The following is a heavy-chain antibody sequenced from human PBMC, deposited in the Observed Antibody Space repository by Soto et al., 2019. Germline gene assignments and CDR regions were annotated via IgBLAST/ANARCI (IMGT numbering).Heavy chain of an antibody. V-gene: IGHV4-59*07. D-gene: IGHD1-20*01. CDR1: GGSISSYY. J-gene: IGHJ4*02. Sequence: SDTLSLTCTVSGGSISSYYWSWIRQPPGKGLEWIGYIYYSGSTNYNPSLKSRVTISVDTSKNQSSLKLSSVTAADTAVYYCARAYNWNDGSFDYWGQGTLVTVSS. CDR2: IYYSGST. CDR3: ARAYNWNDGSFDY.